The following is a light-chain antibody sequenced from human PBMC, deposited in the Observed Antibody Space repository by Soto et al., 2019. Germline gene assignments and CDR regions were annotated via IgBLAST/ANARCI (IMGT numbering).Light chain of an antibody. CDR2: DAS. V-gene: IGKV3D-20*01. CDR1: QSVSNNY. CDR3: QQYNTWPIT. Sequence: EIVLTQSPATLSFSPGDRATLSCGASQSVSNNYLAWYQQKPGLAPRLLIYDASYRANGIPDRFSGSGSGTDFTLTISRLEPEDFVVYYCQQYNTWPITFGQGTRLEI. J-gene: IGKJ5*01.